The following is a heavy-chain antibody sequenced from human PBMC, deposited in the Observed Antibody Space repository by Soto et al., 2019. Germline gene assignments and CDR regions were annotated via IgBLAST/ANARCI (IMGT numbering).Heavy chain of an antibody. CDR3: ATEGQLGY. J-gene: IGHJ4*02. CDR2: IKTDGSTT. V-gene: IGHV3-74*01. CDR1: GFTFSNYW. D-gene: IGHD1-1*01. Sequence: EVQLVESGGGLVQPGGSVRLSCAASGFTFSNYWMHWVRQAPGRGLVWVSRIKTDGSTTSYADSVKGRFTISRDNTKNTLYLQMTSLRVEDTAMYYCATEGQLGYWGQGALVTVSS.